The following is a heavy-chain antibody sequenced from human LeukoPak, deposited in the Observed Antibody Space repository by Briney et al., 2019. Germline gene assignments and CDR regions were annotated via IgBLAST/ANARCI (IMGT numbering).Heavy chain of an antibody. D-gene: IGHD4-11*01. J-gene: IGHJ4*02. V-gene: IGHV4-61*02. CDR2: IYTSGST. Sequence: PSQTLSLTCTVSGGSISSGSYYWSWIRQPAGKGLEWIGRIYTSGSTNYNPSLKSRVTISVDTSKNQFSLKLSSVTAADTAVYYCARDDYSNPRGQGTLVTVSS. CDR3: ARDDYSNP. CDR1: GGSISSGSYY.